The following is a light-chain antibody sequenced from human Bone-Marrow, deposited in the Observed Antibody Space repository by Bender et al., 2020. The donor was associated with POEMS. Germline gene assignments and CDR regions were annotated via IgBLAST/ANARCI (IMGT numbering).Light chain of an antibody. Sequence: QSVLTQPPSASGTPGQRVTISCSGGNSNIGSNFVYWYHQLPGTAPKLLIYRNDQRPSGVPDRFSGSKSDTSASLAISGLRSDDEANYYCAAWDDSLSGVVFGGGTKLTVL. V-gene: IGLV1-47*01. CDR2: RND. CDR3: AAWDDSLSGVV. CDR1: NSNIGSNF. J-gene: IGLJ2*01.